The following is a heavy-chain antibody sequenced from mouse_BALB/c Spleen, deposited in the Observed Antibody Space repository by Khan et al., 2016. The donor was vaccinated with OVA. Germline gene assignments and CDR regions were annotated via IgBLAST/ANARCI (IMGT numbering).Heavy chain of an antibody. D-gene: IGHD2-1*01. CDR3: ARDYGNYFDY. V-gene: IGHV3-2*02. J-gene: IGHJ2*01. CDR1: GYSITSDYA. Sequence: EVQLVESGPGLVKPSQSLSLTCTVTGYSITSDYAWNWIRQFPGNKLEWMGYISYSGSTSYNPSLKSRISITRDTSKNQFFLQLNSVTTEDTATDYCARDYGNYFDYWAKAPLSQSPQ. CDR2: ISYSGST.